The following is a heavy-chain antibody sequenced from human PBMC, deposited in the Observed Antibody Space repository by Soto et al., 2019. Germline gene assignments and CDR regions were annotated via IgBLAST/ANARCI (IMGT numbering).Heavy chain of an antibody. Sequence: QVQLVESGGGVVQPGRSLRLSCAASGFTFSSYGMHWVRQAPGKGLEWVAVIWYDGSNKYYAESVKGRFTISRYNSKNTMYLQMNSLRAEDTAVYYCARDYDSSGYPRYYFDYWGQGTLVTVSS. J-gene: IGHJ4*02. V-gene: IGHV3-33*01. CDR1: GFTFSSYG. D-gene: IGHD3-22*01. CDR3: ARDYDSSGYPRYYFDY. CDR2: IWYDGSNK.